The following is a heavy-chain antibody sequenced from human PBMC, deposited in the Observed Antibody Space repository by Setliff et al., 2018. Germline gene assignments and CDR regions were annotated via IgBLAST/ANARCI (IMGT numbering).Heavy chain of an antibody. CDR3: ARGPPDFVVVPTAAKFDY. J-gene: IGHJ4*02. CDR2: IYPDGTT. V-gene: IGHV4-4*08. D-gene: IGHD2-2*01. Sequence: SETLSLTCIVSADSMNNNFWTWIRRPPGKGLEWIGYIYPDGTTNYNPSLKSRMTISLDMSKNQFSLTLRSVTAADTAMYYCARGPPDFVVVPTAAKFDYWGPGTLVTVSS. CDR1: ADSMNNNF.